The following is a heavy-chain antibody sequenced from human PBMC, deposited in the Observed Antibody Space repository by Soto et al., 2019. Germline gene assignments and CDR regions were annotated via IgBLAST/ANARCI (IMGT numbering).Heavy chain of an antibody. CDR2: VFRNDDK. V-gene: IGHV2-5*01. Sequence: QITLKESGPTLVKPTQTLTLTCTFSGFSFGVSGVGVGWIRQPPGRALEWLGLVFRNDDKRYSPSLESRLTLTKDPSNNQVVLTVTNLDPGDTGTYYCARAYTYDFDHWGQGTLVTVSS. J-gene: IGHJ4*02. D-gene: IGHD2-21*01. CDR1: GFSFGVSGVG. CDR3: ARAYTYDFDH.